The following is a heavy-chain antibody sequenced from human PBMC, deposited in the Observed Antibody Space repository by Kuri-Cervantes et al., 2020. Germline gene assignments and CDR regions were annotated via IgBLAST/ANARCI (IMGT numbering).Heavy chain of an antibody. D-gene: IGHD2-2*01. CDR3: AESGSVVPAAPIDY. Sequence: GGSLRLSCAASGFTFDDYAMHWVRQAPGKGLEWVSGISWNSGSIGYADSVKGRFTISRDNAKNSLYLQMNSLRAEDTALYYCAESGSVVPAAPIDYWGQGTLVTVSS. V-gene: IGHV3-9*01. J-gene: IGHJ4*02. CDR2: ISWNSGSI. CDR1: GFTFDDYA.